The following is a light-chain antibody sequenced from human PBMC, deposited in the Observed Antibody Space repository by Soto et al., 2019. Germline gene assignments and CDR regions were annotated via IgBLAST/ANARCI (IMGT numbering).Light chain of an antibody. V-gene: IGLV2-14*01. CDR1: SSDVGGYNY. CDR2: DVS. J-gene: IGLJ2*01. Sequence: QSVLTQPASVSGSPGQSITISCTGTSSDVGGYNYVSWYQQHPGKAPKLMIYDVSNRPSGVSNRFSGSKSGKTASLTISVLQAEDEADYYCSSYTSSSTLVVFGGGTKLTVL. CDR3: SSYTSSSTLVV.